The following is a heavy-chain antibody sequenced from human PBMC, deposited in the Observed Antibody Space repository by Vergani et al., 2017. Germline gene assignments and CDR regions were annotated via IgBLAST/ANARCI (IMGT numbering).Heavy chain of an antibody. CDR2: IKSDGSIT. CDR3: AKTSLVVIKGYFDY. CDR1: GFSFNSYW. V-gene: IGHV3-74*03. Sequence: VHLAESGGGFFQPGGSLRLSCSASGFSFNSYWMHWVRQVPGKGLLWVSRIKSDGSITAYADSVKGRFTISRDNAQNTLYLQMNSLRAGDTAVYYCAKTSLVVIKGYFDYWGQGTLVTVSS. J-gene: IGHJ4*02. D-gene: IGHD3-22*01.